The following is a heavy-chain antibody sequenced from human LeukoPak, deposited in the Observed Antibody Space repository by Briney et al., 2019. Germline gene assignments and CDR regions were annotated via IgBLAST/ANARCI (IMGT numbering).Heavy chain of an antibody. CDR3: VRDLFGYGPSFDH. D-gene: IGHD5-18*01. CDR1: GFSISSGYY. CDR2: IHQSGST. J-gene: IGHJ4*02. V-gene: IGHV4-38-2*02. Sequence: SETLSLTRTVSGFSISSGYYWGWIRQPPGKGLEWIANIHQSGSTQSTPPLKSRVTISLDTSKNQFSLKLSSVTAADTAVYFCVRDLFGYGPSFDHWGQGTLVSVSS.